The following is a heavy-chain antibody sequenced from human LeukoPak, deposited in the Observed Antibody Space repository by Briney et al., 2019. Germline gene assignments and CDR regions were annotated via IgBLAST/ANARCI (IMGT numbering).Heavy chain of an antibody. V-gene: IGHV3-64D*06. CDR2: ISSNGGST. Sequence: PGGSLRLSCSASGFTFSSYAMHWVRQAPGKGLEYVSAISSNGGSTYYADSVKGRFTVSRDNSKNTLYLQMSSLRAEDTAVYYCVTVGATYYFDYWGQGTLVTVSS. CDR3: VTVGATYYFDY. D-gene: IGHD1-26*01. CDR1: GFTFSSYA. J-gene: IGHJ4*02.